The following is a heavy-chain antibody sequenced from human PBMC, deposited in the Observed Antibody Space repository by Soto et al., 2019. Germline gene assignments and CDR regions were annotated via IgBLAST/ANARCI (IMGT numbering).Heavy chain of an antibody. J-gene: IGHJ4*02. CDR3: ARYIAAAGSKWRRIDY. D-gene: IGHD6-13*01. Sequence: SETLSLTCAVYGGSFSGYYWSWIRQPPGKGLEWIGEINHSGSTNYNPSLKSRVTISVDTSKNQFSLKLSSVTAADTAVYYCARYIAAAGSKWRRIDYWGQGTLVT. CDR2: INHSGST. V-gene: IGHV4-34*01. CDR1: GGSFSGYY.